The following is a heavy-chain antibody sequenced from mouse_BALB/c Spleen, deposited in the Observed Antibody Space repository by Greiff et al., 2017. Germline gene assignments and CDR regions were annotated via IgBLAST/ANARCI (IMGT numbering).Heavy chain of an antibody. D-gene: IGHD2-4*01. CDR1: GYTFTSYW. CDR3: ARSYYDYDADY. CDR2: IYPGDGDT. J-gene: IGHJ2*01. V-gene: IGHV1-87*01. Sequence: QVHVKQSGAELARPGASVKLSCKASGYTFTSYWMQWVKQRPGQGLEWIGAIYPGDGDTRYTQKFKGKATLTADKSSSTAYMQLSSLASEDSAVYYCARSYYDYDADYWGQGTTLTVSS.